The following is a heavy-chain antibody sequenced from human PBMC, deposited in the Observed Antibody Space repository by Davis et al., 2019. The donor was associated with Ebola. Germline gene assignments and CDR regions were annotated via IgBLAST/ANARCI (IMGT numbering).Heavy chain of an antibody. V-gene: IGHV1-46*01. Sequence: ASAKVSCKASGGTFSSYAISWVRQAPGQGLEWMGIINPSGGSTSYAQKFQGRVTMTRDTSTSTVYMELSSLRSEDTAVYYCARARGYSSGWFSNWFDPWGQGTLVTVSS. CDR3: ARARGYSSGWFSNWFDP. CDR1: GGTFSSYA. CDR2: INPSGGST. J-gene: IGHJ5*02. D-gene: IGHD6-19*01.